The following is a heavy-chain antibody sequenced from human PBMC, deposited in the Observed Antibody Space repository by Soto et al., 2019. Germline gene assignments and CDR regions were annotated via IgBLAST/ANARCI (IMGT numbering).Heavy chain of an antibody. CDR2: ISGSGGST. CDR1: GFTFSSYA. Sequence: GGSLRLSCAASGFTFSSYAMSWVRQAPGKGLEWVSAISGSGGSTYYADSVKGRFTISRDNSKNTLYLQMNSLRAEDTAVYYCAKDTTVVVVAALLNWGQGTLVTVSS. CDR3: AKDTTVVVVAALLN. V-gene: IGHV3-23*01. J-gene: IGHJ4*02. D-gene: IGHD2-15*01.